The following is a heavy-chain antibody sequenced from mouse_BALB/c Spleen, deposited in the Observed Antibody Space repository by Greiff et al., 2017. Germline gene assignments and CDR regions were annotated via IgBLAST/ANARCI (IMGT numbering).Heavy chain of an antibody. CDR1: GYAFTNYL. J-gene: IGHJ3*01. CDR2: INPGSGGT. Sequence: QVQLQQSGAELVRPGTSVKVSCKASGYAFTNYLIEWVKQRPGQGLEWIGVINPGSGGTNYNEKFKGKATLTADKSSSTAYMQLSSLTSDDSAVYFCAREGERGFAYWGQGTLVTVSA. V-gene: IGHV1-54*01. CDR3: AREGERGFAY.